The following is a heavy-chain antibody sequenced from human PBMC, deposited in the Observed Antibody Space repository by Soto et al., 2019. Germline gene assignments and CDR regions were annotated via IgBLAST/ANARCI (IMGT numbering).Heavy chain of an antibody. V-gene: IGHV3-23*01. J-gene: IGHJ3*02. Sequence: PGGSLKLSCAASGFTLSSYAMSWVRQAPGKGLEWVSGISGSGGSTYYADSVKGRFTISRDNSKNTLYLQMNSLRAEDTAVYYCAKDRVTVVGYDAFDIWGQGTMVTV. CDR2: ISGSGGST. CDR1: GFTLSSYA. D-gene: IGHD6-19*01. CDR3: AKDRVTVVGYDAFDI.